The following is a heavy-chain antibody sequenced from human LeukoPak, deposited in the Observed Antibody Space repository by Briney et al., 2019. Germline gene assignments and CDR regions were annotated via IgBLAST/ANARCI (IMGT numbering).Heavy chain of an antibody. J-gene: IGHJ3*02. CDR3: ARGGERGAFNI. Sequence: PGGSLRLSCAASGFTFTIYSMNWVRQAPGKGLEWVSSISSGSHYIHYADSVKGRFTISRDNAKNSLYLQISSLRAEDTAVFYCARGGERGAFNIWGQGTMVTVSS. V-gene: IGHV3-21*01. CDR1: GFTFTIYS. D-gene: IGHD3-10*01. CDR2: ISSGSHYI.